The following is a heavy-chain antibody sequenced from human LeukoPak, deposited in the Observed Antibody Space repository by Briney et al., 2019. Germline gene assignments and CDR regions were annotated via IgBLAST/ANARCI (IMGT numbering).Heavy chain of an antibody. V-gene: IGHV3-21*05. CDR2: IHSSGDYI. J-gene: IGHJ4*02. D-gene: IGHD1-20*01. Sequence: GGSLRLSCAASASGVPFTSHGMNWVRQAPGKGLEWISYIHSSGDYIFYADSVKGRFTVSRDNARNSLYLQMNSLRAEDTAIYYCAREYNSRATFDYWGQGTLVTVSS. CDR3: AREYNSRATFDY. CDR1: ASGVPFTSHG.